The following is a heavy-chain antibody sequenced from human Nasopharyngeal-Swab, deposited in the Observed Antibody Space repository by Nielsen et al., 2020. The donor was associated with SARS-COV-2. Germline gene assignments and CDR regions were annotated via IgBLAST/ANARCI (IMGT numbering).Heavy chain of an antibody. D-gene: IGHD3-9*01. J-gene: IGHJ6*03. Sequence: GESLKISCAASGFTVSSNYMSWVRQAPGKGLEWVSVIYSGGSTYYADSVKGRFTISRHNSKNTLYLQMNNLRAEDTAVYYCARGFTGTYYYYYMDVWGKGTTVTVSS. CDR1: GFTVSSNY. V-gene: IGHV3-53*04. CDR3: ARGFTGTYYYYYMDV. CDR2: IYSGGST.